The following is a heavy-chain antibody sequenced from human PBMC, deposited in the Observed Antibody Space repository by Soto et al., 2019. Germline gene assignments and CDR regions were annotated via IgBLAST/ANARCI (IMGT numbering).Heavy chain of an antibody. CDR2: ISRSSNYI. D-gene: IGHD6-13*01. Sequence: GGSLRLSCAASGFSFSDYNMNWVRQAPGKGLEWISSISRSSNYIYYADSVKGRFTISRDNAKNSLSLQINSLRAEDTAVYYCARDSSPNYYYYYGMDVWGQGTTVTV. CDR1: GFSFSDYN. V-gene: IGHV3-21*01. CDR3: ARDSSPNYYYYYGMDV. J-gene: IGHJ6*02.